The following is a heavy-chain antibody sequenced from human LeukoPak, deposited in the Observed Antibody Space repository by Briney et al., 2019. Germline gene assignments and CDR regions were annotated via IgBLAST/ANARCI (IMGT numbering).Heavy chain of an antibody. D-gene: IGHD6-19*01. CDR2: IYISGST. J-gene: IGHJ4*02. Sequence: PSETLSLTCGVSGVSINDHYWTWVRQPAGRGLEWIGHIYISGSTNYNPSLKSRVTISVDTSKNQFSLKLSSVTAADTAVYYCARVRAHQWLALGYFDYWGQGTLVTVSS. CDR1: GVSINDHY. V-gene: IGHV4-4*07. CDR3: ARVRAHQWLALGYFDY.